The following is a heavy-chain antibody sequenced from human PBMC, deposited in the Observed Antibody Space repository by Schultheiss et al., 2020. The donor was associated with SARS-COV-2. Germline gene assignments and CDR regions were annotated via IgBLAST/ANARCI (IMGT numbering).Heavy chain of an antibody. Sequence: GGSLRLSCAASGFTFSSYAMSWVRQAPGKGLEWVSAISGSGGSTYYADSVKGRFTISRDDAKNTLYLQMNSLRAEDTAVYYCARAATATPGTDWGQGTLVTVSS. J-gene: IGHJ4*02. CDR3: ARAATATPGTD. V-gene: IGHV3-23*01. CDR2: ISGSGGST. CDR1: GFTFSSYA. D-gene: IGHD6-13*01.